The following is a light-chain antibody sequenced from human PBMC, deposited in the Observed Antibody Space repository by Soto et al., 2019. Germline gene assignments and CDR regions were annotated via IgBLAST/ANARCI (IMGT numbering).Light chain of an antibody. J-gene: IGKJ3*01. CDR1: QGIRND. CDR3: LQKYFYPFT. V-gene: IGKV1-6*01. Sequence: AIQMTQSPSSLSASVGDRVTITCRASQGIRNDLDWFQQKPGKAHKLLIYAASNLQSGVPARFSGSGSCTDFTLTSSSLQPEDFATYYCLQKYFYPFTFGPGTKVDIK. CDR2: AAS.